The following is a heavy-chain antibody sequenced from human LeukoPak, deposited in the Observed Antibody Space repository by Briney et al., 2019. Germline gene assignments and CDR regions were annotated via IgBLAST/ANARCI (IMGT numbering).Heavy chain of an antibody. V-gene: IGHV3-23*01. J-gene: IGHJ4*02. CDR1: GFTVSSNY. CDR2: ISGSGGST. CDR3: AKGNTYYYDSSGYYPQY. Sequence: PGGSLRLSCAASGFTVSSNYMSWVRQAPGKGLEWVSAISGSGGSTYYADSVKGRFTISRDNSKNTLYLQMNSLRAEDTAVYYCAKGNTYYYDSSGYYPQYWGQGTLVTVSS. D-gene: IGHD3-22*01.